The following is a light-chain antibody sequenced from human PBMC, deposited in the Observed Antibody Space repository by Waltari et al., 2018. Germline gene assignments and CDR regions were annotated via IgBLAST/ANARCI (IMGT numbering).Light chain of an antibody. V-gene: IGLV1-44*01. CDR1: ASNIGGNL. J-gene: IGLJ3*02. CDR2: RSE. Sequence: QSVLTQPPSASGTPGQRVTISCSGSASNIGGNLVNWYQQNPGKAPKLLSYRSELRPSVLPDRFSGSKSGTSAALAISGLQTEDEADYFCASWDDSLNGHWVFGGGTKVTVL. CDR3: ASWDDSLNGHWV.